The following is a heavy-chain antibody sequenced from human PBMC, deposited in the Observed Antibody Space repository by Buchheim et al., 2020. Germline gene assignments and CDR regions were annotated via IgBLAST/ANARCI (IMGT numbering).Heavy chain of an antibody. V-gene: IGHV3-74*01. CDR3: ARAACGGDCSYDY. J-gene: IGHJ4*02. CDR1: GFTFSTYW. CDR2: IKSDGIRK. D-gene: IGHD2-21*02. Sequence: EVQLVESGGGLVQPGGSLRLSCAASGFTFSTYWMHWVRQAPGKGLVWVSRIKSDGIRKTYADSVKGRFTISRDNAKHTLYLQMNSLRAEDTAVYYCARAACGGDCSYDYWGQGTL.